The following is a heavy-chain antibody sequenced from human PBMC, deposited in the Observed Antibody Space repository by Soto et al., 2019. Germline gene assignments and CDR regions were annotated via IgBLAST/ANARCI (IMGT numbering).Heavy chain of an antibody. CDR1: GYTFTSYG. CDR3: ARDRLGATGDY. J-gene: IGHJ4*02. V-gene: IGHV1-18*01. CDR2: ISAYNANT. D-gene: IGHD1-26*01. Sequence: ASVKVSCKASGYTFTSYGISWVRQAPGQGLEWMGWISAYNANTDYAQRLQGRVTMTTDTSTSTSYMELRSLRSDDTAVYFCARDRLGATGDYWGQGTLVTVSS.